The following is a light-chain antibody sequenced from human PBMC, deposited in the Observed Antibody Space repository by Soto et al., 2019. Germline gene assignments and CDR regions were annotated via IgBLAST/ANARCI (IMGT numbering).Light chain of an antibody. J-gene: IGKJ1*01. Sequence: EIVMTQSPATLTTSPGERATVSCRASQSVSSNLAWYQQNPGQVPRLLIYYASTRATGIPARFSGSGSATDFTLTISSLEAEDFAVYYCQQYNNWPRTFGQGTKVEIK. CDR1: QSVSSN. V-gene: IGKV3-15*01. CDR3: QQYNNWPRT. CDR2: YAS.